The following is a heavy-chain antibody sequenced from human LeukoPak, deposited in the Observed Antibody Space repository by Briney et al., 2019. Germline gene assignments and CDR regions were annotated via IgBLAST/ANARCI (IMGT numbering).Heavy chain of an antibody. V-gene: IGHV1-18*01. CDR3: ARGMGSTTFADFDY. Sequence: ASVKVSCKASGYALTSSGITWVRQAPGQGLEWMGWISTYSGNTNYAQGLQGRVSLTTDTSTGTIYLELRSLRSDDTAVYYCARGMGSTTFADFDYWGQGTLVTVSS. CDR1: GYALTSSG. D-gene: IGHD2-2*01. CDR2: ISTYSGNT. J-gene: IGHJ4*02.